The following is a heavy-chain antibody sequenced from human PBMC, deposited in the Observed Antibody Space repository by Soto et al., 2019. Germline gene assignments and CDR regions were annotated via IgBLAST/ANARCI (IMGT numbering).Heavy chain of an antibody. V-gene: IGHV3-9*01. CDR2: FSWNSGSI. J-gene: IGHJ6*02. CDR3: AKDHGSGSYFPTYYYYYYGMDV. Sequence: GGSLRLSCAASGFTFDDYAMHWVRQAPGKGLEWVSGFSWNSGSIGYADSVKGRFTISRDNAKNSLYLQMNSLRAEDTALYYCAKDHGSGSYFPTYYYYYYGMDVWGQGTTVTVSS. D-gene: IGHD3-10*01. CDR1: GFTFDDYA.